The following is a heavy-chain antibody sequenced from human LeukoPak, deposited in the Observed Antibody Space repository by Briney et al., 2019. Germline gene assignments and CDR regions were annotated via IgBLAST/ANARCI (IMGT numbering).Heavy chain of an antibody. V-gene: IGHV4-59*01. CDR3: ARFKRAGGWSYFDY. CDR1: GGSISTYY. Sequence: SETLSLTCTVSGGSISTYYWSWIRKPPGRGLEWIGHIYNSGSTNYSPSLKSRVTISVDTSKNQFSLKLSSVTAADTAVYYCARFKRAGGWSYFDYWGQGTLVTVSS. CDR2: IYNSGST. J-gene: IGHJ4*02. D-gene: IGHD6-19*01.